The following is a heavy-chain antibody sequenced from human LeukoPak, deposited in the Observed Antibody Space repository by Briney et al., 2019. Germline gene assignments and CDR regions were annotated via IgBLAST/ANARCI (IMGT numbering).Heavy chain of an antibody. Sequence: GGSLRLSCAASGFTFSSYAMHGVRQAPGKGLEGVAVISYDGSNKYYADSVKGRFTISRDNSKNTLYLQMNSLRAEDTAVYYCARVSLRFLDWSYFDYWGQGTLVTVSS. CDR2: ISYDGSNK. D-gene: IGHD3-3*01. J-gene: IGHJ4*02. CDR3: ARVSLRFLDWSYFDY. CDR1: GFTFSSYA. V-gene: IGHV3-30*01.